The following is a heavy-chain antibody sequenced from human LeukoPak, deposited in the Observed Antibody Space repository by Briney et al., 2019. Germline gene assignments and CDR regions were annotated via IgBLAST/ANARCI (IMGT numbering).Heavy chain of an antibody. CDR1: GFTFSSYW. V-gene: IGHV3-7*01. Sequence: GGSLRLSCAASGFTFSSYWMSWVRQAPGKGLEWVANIKQDGSGKYYVDSVKGRFTISRDNAKNSLYLQMNSLRAEDTAVYYCARALLGYCSSTSCYAGNYYYGMDVWGQGTTVTVSS. CDR3: ARALLGYCSSTSCYAGNYYYGMDV. J-gene: IGHJ6*02. CDR2: IKQDGSGK. D-gene: IGHD2-2*01.